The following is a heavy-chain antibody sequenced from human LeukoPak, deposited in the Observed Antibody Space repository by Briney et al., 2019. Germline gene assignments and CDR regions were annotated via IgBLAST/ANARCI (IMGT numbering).Heavy chain of an antibody. CDR1: GYTFTSYD. V-gene: IGHV1-8*01. CDR2: MNPNSGNT. J-gene: IGHJ4*02. Sequence: GASVKVSCKASGYTFTSYDINWVRQATGQGLEWMGWMNPNSGNTGYAQKFQGRVTMTRNTSISTAYMELSSLRSEDTAVYYCARRAPYSSGWLIDYWGQGTLVTVSS. D-gene: IGHD6-19*01. CDR3: ARRAPYSSGWLIDY.